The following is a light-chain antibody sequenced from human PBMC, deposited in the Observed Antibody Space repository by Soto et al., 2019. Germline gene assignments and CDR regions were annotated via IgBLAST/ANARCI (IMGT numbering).Light chain of an antibody. V-gene: IGLV1-40*01. CDR1: SSNIGAGYD. J-gene: IGLJ2*01. CDR2: GNS. CDR3: HSYDSSLSGVV. Sequence: QPVLTQPPSVSGAPGQRVTISFTGSSSNIGAGYDVHWYQQLPGTAPKLLIDGNSNRPSGVPDRFSGSKSGTSASLAITGLQAEDEAYYYCHSYDSSLSGVVFGGGTKLTVL.